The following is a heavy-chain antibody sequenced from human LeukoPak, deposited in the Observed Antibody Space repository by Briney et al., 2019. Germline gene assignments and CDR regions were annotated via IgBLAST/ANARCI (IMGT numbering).Heavy chain of an antibody. Sequence: PGGSLRLSCTFSGFTFTDFLMKWVRQAPGKGLEWVASINNDGSGKYSVDSVRDRVTISRDNAKNSLHLQINSLTVEDTAIYYCVRDDGDVWGKGTTVTVSS. CDR1: GFTFTDFL. CDR3: VRDDGDV. V-gene: IGHV3-7*03. CDR2: INNDGSGK. J-gene: IGHJ6*04.